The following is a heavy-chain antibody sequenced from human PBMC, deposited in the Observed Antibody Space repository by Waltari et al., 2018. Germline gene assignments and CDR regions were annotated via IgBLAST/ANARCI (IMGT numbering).Heavy chain of an antibody. Sequence: QVQLQESGSGLVKPSETLSLTCTVPGGSISSYYWCWIRQPPGKGLEWIGYIYYSGSTNYNPSLKSRVTISVDTSKNQFSLKLSSVTAADTAVYYCARTKGYSGYDSFDYWGQGTLVTVSS. CDR1: GGSISSYY. V-gene: IGHV4-59*01. D-gene: IGHD5-12*01. J-gene: IGHJ4*02. CDR3: ARTKGYSGYDSFDY. CDR2: IYYSGST.